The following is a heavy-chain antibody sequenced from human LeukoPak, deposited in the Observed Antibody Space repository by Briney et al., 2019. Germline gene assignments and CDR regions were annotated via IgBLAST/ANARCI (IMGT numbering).Heavy chain of an antibody. J-gene: IGHJ4*02. D-gene: IGHD3-10*01. CDR2: IYYSGST. CDR1: GGSISSSSYY. Sequence: SETLSLTCTVSGGSISSSSYYWGWIRQPPGKGLEWIGSIYYSGSTYYNPSLKSRVTIPVDTSKNQFSLKLSSVTAADTAVYYCARRRGYYFDYWGQGTLVTVSS. V-gene: IGHV4-39*01. CDR3: ARRRGYYFDY.